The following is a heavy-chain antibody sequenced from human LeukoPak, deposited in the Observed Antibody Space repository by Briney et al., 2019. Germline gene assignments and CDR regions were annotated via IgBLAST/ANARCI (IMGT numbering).Heavy chain of an antibody. J-gene: IGHJ3*02. Sequence: GGSLRLSCAASGFTFTTYGMHWVRQAPGEGLEWVAFIRYDGSIRYYADSVKGRFTISRDNSKSTLYLQMNILSAEDTALYYCVKDHYHIFTGVDAFDIWGQGTMVAVSS. CDR2: IRYDGSIR. D-gene: IGHD3-9*01. V-gene: IGHV3-30*02. CDR1: GFTFTTYG. CDR3: VKDHYHIFTGVDAFDI.